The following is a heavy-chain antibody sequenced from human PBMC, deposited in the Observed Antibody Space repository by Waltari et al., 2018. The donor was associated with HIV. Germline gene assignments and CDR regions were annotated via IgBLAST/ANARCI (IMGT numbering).Heavy chain of an antibody. CDR1: GFTFSSYA. CDR3: ARVSRGLPTSYYYSAVDV. D-gene: IGHD1-26*01. Sequence: QVRLVDSGGGVVQPGRSLRLSCAASGFTFSSYAMCWVRQAPGKGLEWVAIRSDNGIKKYYADSGKGRFTISRYNSKKTWYLQMNSLGREHTAVYYCARVSRGLPTSYYYSAVDVWGPGTTVTVSS. CDR2: RSDNGIKK. J-gene: IGHJ6*02. V-gene: IGHV3-30*16.